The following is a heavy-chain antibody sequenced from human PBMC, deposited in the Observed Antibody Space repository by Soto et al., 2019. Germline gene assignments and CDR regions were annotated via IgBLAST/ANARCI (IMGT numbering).Heavy chain of an antibody. CDR3: ARVSMGSSSEDFQH. CDR1: GYSFTSYE. CDR2: MNPNSGNT. V-gene: IGHV1-8*01. J-gene: IGHJ1*01. Sequence: QVQLVQSGAEVKKPGASVKVSCKASGYSFTSYEINWGRQATGQGLEWMGWMNPNSGNTGYAQKFQGRVTMTRNTSISTAYMELSSLRSEDTAVYYCARVSMGSSSEDFQHWGQGTLVTVS. D-gene: IGHD6-6*01.